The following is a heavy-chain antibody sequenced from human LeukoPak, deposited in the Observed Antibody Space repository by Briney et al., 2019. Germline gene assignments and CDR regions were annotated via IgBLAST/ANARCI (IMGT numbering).Heavy chain of an antibody. CDR1: GFTFSSYE. Sequence: GGSLRLSCAASGFTFSSYEMNWVRQAPGKGLEWVSYVSSSGSTIYYADSVKGRFTISRDNAKNSLYLQMNSLRAEDTAVYYCARDRLYCGGDCYQLDLWGRGTLVTVSS. V-gene: IGHV3-48*03. D-gene: IGHD2-21*02. CDR3: ARDRLYCGGDCYQLDL. J-gene: IGHJ2*01. CDR2: VSSSGSTI.